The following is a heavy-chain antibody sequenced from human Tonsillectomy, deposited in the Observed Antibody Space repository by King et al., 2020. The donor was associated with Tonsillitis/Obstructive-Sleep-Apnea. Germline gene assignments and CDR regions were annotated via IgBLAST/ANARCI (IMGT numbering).Heavy chain of an antibody. D-gene: IGHD4-17*01. CDR1: GYTFTTYG. J-gene: IGHJ4*02. Sequence: QLVQSGSELKKPGASVKVSCKASGYTFTTYGMNWVRQAPGQGLEWMGWINTITGNPMYAQGFTGRFVFSLDTSVSTVYLQISSLKAEDTAVYFCARTPPDYGIDYWGQGTLVTVSS. CDR3: ARTPPDYGIDY. V-gene: IGHV7-4-1*02. CDR2: INTITGNP.